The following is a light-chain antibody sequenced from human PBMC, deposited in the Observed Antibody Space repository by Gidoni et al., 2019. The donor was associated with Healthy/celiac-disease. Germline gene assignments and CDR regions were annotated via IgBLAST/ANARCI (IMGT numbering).Light chain of an antibody. Sequence: QSVLTQPPSASGTPAQRVTISCSGSSSNIGSNYVYWYQQLPGTAPKLLVYRNNQRPSGVADRFSGSKSGTSASLAISGLRSEDDADYYCAAWDDSLSVLFGGGTKLTVL. CDR3: AAWDDSLSVL. CDR1: SSNIGSNY. V-gene: IGLV1-47*01. J-gene: IGLJ2*01. CDR2: RNN.